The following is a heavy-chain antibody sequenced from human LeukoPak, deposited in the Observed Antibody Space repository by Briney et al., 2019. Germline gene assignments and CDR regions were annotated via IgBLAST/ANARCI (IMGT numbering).Heavy chain of an antibody. D-gene: IGHD3-3*01. Sequence: PGGSLRLSCAASGFTFSRYGMNWVRQAPGEGLEWVSGISGSGDTTYYADSVKGRVIISRDNSKKTLHLQVNSLRVEDTAVYYCAKDQNDFWSGKKYFFDSWGQGTLVTVSS. CDR3: AKDQNDFWSGKKYFFDS. CDR1: GFTFSRYG. CDR2: ISGSGDTT. V-gene: IGHV3-23*01. J-gene: IGHJ4*02.